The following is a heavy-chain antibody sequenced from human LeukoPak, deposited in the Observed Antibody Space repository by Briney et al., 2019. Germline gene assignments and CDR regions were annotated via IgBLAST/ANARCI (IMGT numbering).Heavy chain of an antibody. CDR1: GGSISSSSYY. D-gene: IGHD5/OR15-5a*01. Sequence: SETLSLTCSVSGGSISSSSYYWGWIRQPPGKKLEWIGNIYYSGSTYYNPSLKNRVTISVDTSKNQFSLKLSSVTAADTAVYYCARPQRYSMYALDYWGQGTLVTVSS. V-gene: IGHV4-39*01. J-gene: IGHJ4*02. CDR3: ARPQRYSMYALDY. CDR2: IYYSGST.